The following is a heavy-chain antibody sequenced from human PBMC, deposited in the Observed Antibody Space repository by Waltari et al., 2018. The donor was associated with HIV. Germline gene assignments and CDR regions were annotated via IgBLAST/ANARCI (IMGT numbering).Heavy chain of an antibody. D-gene: IGHD3-10*01. V-gene: IGHV1-2*06. Sequence: HVQLLPSGAEVKKPGASVKLSCKALGYTFLVYYLHWVQQAPGQGLEWMGRINPKSGVTNYAQKVEGRVTMTRDTSINTGYMEFNSLRSNDTAVYCARLPVLNYSWDDVWGQGTLVTVSS. CDR2: INPKSGVT. J-gene: IGHJ3*01. CDR3: ARLPVLNYSWDDV. CDR1: GYTFLVYY.